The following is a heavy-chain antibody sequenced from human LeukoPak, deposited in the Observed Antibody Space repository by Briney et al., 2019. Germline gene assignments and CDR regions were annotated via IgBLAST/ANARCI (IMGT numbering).Heavy chain of an antibody. V-gene: IGHV3-23*01. CDR1: GFTFSSYA. CDR2: ISGSGGST. Sequence: GGSLRLSCAASGFTFSSYAMSWVRQAPGKGLEWVSAISGSGGSTYYADSVKGRFTISRDNSKNTLYLQMNSLRGEDTAVYYCAGDSGSYYYFDQWGQGTLVTVSS. J-gene: IGHJ4*02. CDR3: AGDSGSYYYFDQ. D-gene: IGHD1-26*01.